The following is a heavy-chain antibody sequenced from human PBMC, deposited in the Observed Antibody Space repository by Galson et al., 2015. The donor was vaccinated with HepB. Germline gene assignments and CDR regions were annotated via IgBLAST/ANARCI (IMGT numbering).Heavy chain of an antibody. CDR1: GFTFSGYS. J-gene: IGHJ5*02. Sequence: SLRLSCAASGFTFSGYSMNWVRQTPGKGLEWVSTITSSGSFIYYAASVKGRFTISRDNAKSSLYLHMNSLRAEDTAVYYCARSDYDDDVFENWLDPWGQGTLVTVSS. V-gene: IGHV3-21*06. CDR2: ITSSGSFI. D-gene: IGHD4-17*01. CDR3: ARSDYDDDVFENWLDP.